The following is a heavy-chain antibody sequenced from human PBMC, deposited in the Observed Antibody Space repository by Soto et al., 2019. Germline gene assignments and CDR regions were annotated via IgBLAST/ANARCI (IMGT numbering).Heavy chain of an antibody. CDR3: ARDQGSYYYDSSGYSSPFDY. Sequence: ASVKVSCKASGGTFSSYAISWVRQAPGQGLEWMGGIIPIFGTANYAQKFQGRVTITADESTSTAYMELSSLRSEDTAVYYCARDQGSYYYDSSGYSSPFDYWGQGTLVTVSS. D-gene: IGHD3-22*01. CDR2: IIPIFGTA. V-gene: IGHV1-69*13. J-gene: IGHJ4*02. CDR1: GGTFSSYA.